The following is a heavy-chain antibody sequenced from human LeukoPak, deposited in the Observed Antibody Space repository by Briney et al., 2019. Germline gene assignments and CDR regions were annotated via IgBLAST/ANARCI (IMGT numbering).Heavy chain of an antibody. CDR2: INQHGSEK. V-gene: IGHV3-7*03. J-gene: IGHJ4*02. CDR1: GFTFSSYW. Sequence: GGSLRLSCAASGFTFSSYWMSWVRQAPGKGLEWVASINQHGSEKYYVDSVKGRFTISRDNAKNSLYLQMNSLRAEDTAVYYCAKSYFGSGSYYSGWGQGILVTVSS. D-gene: IGHD3-10*01. CDR3: AKSYFGSGSYYSG.